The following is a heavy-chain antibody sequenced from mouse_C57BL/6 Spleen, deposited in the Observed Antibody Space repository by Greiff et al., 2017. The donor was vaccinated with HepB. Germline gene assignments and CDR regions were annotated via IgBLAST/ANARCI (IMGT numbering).Heavy chain of an antibody. Sequence: VQLVESGAELVRPGASVTLSCKASGYTFTDYEMHWVKQTPVHGLEWIGAIDPETGGTAYNQKFKGKAILTADKSSSTAYMELRSLTSEDSAVYYCTRERDGYYGLDYAMDYWGQGTSVTVSS. D-gene: IGHD2-3*01. CDR1: GYTFTDYE. CDR3: TRERDGYYGLDYAMDY. J-gene: IGHJ4*01. V-gene: IGHV1-15*01. CDR2: IDPETGGT.